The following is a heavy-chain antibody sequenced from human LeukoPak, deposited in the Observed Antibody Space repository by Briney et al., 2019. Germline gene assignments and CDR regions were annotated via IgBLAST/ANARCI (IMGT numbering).Heavy chain of an antibody. CDR3: ARPHPNYYDSSAYYSWIDF. Sequence: GGSLRLSCAASGFIFSDFIMNWVRQAPGKGLEWVSYITASSSAIYYAASVKGRFTISRDNAKNSLYLHMNSLRAEDTALYYCARPHPNYYDSSAYYSWIDFWGQGTLVTVSS. CDR1: GFIFSDFI. CDR2: ITASSSAI. D-gene: IGHD3-22*01. J-gene: IGHJ4*02. V-gene: IGHV3-48*01.